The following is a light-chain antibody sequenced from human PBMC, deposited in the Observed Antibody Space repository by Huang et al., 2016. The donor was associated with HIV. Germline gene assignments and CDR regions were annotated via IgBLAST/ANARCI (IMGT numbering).Light chain of an antibody. Sequence: DIHMTQSPSSLSASLGGRVTITCQASQDINNFLNWYQQIPGRAPKLLIYDASRLETGGPSRFSGRGSGTQFTLTITSLQPEDVATYYCQQYEDLPITFGQGTRLEL. CDR2: DAS. V-gene: IGKV1-33*01. J-gene: IGKJ5*01. CDR1: QDINNF. CDR3: QQYEDLPIT.